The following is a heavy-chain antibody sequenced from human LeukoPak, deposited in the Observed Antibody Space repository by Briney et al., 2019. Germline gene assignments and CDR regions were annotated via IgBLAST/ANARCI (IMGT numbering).Heavy chain of an antibody. J-gene: IGHJ3*02. Sequence: SEPLSLTCAVYGGSFSGYCWSWIRQPPGKGLEWIGEINHSGSTNYNPSLKSRVTISVDTSKNQFSLKLSSVTAADTAVYYCARAPMGSRFLFNLILGAFDIWGQGTMVTVSS. CDR1: GGSFSGYC. CDR3: ARAPMGSRFLFNLILGAFDI. CDR2: INHSGST. D-gene: IGHD3-3*01. V-gene: IGHV4-34*01.